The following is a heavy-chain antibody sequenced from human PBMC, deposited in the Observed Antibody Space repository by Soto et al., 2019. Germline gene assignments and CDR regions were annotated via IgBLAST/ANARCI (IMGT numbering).Heavy chain of an antibody. J-gene: IGHJ4*02. CDR1: GASIISNNYY. Sequence: SETLSLTCTVSGASIISNNYYWGWVRQPPGKGLEWIASVHYSGTPYNNPSLKSRVTMSVDTSKNQFSLMLSSVTAADTAVYYCATSYRNCPYYWGQGTLVTVSS. CDR3: ATSYRNCPYY. D-gene: IGHD4-4*01. CDR2: VHYSGTP. V-gene: IGHV4-39*01.